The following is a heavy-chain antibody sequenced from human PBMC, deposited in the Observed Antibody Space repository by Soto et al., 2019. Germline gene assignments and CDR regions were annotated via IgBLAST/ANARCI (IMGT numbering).Heavy chain of an antibody. V-gene: IGHV1-69*05. CDR3: AGAQGWYRSGWYGMDV. D-gene: IGHD6-19*01. CDR2: IIPIFGTA. CDR1: GGTFSSYA. J-gene: IGHJ6*02. Sequence: QVQLVQSGAEVKKPGSSVKVSCKASGGTFSSYAISWVRQAPGQGLEWMGGIIPIFGTANYAQKFQGRVTSPXXVXTXXAYMELSSLRSEDTAVYYCAGAQGWYRSGWYGMDVWGQGTTVTVSS.